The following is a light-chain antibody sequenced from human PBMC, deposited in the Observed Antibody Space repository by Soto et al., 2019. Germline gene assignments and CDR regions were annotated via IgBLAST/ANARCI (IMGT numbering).Light chain of an antibody. V-gene: IGKV3-15*01. Sequence: EIVMTQSPATLSVSPGERATLSCRASQSVSSNLAWYQQKPGQAPRLLIYGASARATVIPARFSGSGSGTDLTHTISSLQSEDFAVYSSQQYNNWSPLRYTFGQGTKLEIK. J-gene: IGKJ2*01. CDR2: GAS. CDR1: QSVSSN. CDR3: QQYNNWSPLRYT.